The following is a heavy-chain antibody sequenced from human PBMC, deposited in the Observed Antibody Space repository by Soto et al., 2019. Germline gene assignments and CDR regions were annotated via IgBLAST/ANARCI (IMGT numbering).Heavy chain of an antibody. CDR3: AKDQGSSWYEIDY. CDR1: GFTFSSYA. J-gene: IGHJ4*02. CDR2: ISYDGSNK. Sequence: GGSLRLSCAASGFTFSSYAMHWVRQAPGKGLEWVAVISYDGSNKYYADSVKGRFTISRDNSKNTLYLQMNSLRADDTAVYYCAKDQGSSWYEIDYWGQGTLVTVSS. V-gene: IGHV3-30-3*01. D-gene: IGHD6-13*01.